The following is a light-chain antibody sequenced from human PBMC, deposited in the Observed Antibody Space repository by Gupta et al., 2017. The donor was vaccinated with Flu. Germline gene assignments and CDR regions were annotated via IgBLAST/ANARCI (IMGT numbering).Light chain of an antibody. CDR3: SQRLQYPRT. CDR2: EGS. Sequence: VTPGQPASISCKASLSRRHSDGKTYLYSYLQKPGQPPQLLLYEGSYRGSGVPDTFSGSGSCTDFTLIIIRGEAADVGVYYCSQRLQYPRTFGQGTKLEIK. V-gene: IGKV2D-29*01. J-gene: IGKJ2*01. CDR1: LSRRHSDGKTY.